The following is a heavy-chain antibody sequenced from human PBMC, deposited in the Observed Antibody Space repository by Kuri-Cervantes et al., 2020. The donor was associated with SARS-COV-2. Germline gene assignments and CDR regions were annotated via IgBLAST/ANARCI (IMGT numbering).Heavy chain of an antibody. CDR1: GGTFSSYT. CDR3: AREKLRYFDWSKPPTPEYYIDY. CDR2: ISAYNGNT. Sequence: ASVKVSCKASGGTFSSYTISWVRQAPGQGLEWMGWISAYNGNTNYAQKLQGRVTMTKDTSTSTAYMELRSLRSDDTAVYYCAREKLRYFDWSKPPTPEYYIDYWGQGTLVTVSS. V-gene: IGHV1-18*01. J-gene: IGHJ4*02. D-gene: IGHD3-9*01.